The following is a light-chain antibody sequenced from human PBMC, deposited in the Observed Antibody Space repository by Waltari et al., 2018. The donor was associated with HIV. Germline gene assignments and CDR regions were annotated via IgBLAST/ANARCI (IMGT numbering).Light chain of an antibody. CDR1: HSIRES. CDR3: QHYDNSRPKT. CDR2: AAS. Sequence: DNQMTQSPPSLSASVGDRVTITCRASHSIRESVAWYQQKPGQAPRLLLDAASRVAGVVPSWFGGSGSGADYTLTISTLLPEDVANYCCQHYDNSRPKTFGQGTKVEIK. V-gene: IGKV1-NL1*01. J-gene: IGKJ1*01.